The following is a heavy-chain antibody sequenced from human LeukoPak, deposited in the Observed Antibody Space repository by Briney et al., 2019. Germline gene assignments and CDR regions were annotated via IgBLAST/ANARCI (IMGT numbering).Heavy chain of an antibody. D-gene: IGHD2-2*01. J-gene: IGHJ4*02. CDR3: ARSPFPSRDIVVVPAASDFDY. CDR2: INPNSGGT. Sequence: ASVKVSCKASGYTFTGYYIHWVRQAPGQGLEWMGWINPNSGGTNYAQKFQGRVTMTRDTSISTAYMELSRLRSDDTAVYYCARSPFPSRDIVVVPAASDFDYWGQGTLVTVSS. CDR1: GYTFTGYY. V-gene: IGHV1-2*02.